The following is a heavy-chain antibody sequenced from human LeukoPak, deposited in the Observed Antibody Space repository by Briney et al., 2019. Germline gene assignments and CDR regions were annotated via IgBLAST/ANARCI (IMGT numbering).Heavy chain of an antibody. CDR3: ARGAVTTPYYYYYGMDV. CDR2: TRNKANSYTT. J-gene: IGHJ6*02. Sequence: PGGSLRLSCAASGFTFSDHYMDWVRQAPGKGLEWVGRTRNKANSYTTEYAASVKGRFTISRDDSKNSLYLQMNSLKTEGTAVYYCARGAVTTPYYYYYGMDVWGQGTTVTVSS. D-gene: IGHD4-17*01. CDR1: GFTFSDHY. V-gene: IGHV3-72*01.